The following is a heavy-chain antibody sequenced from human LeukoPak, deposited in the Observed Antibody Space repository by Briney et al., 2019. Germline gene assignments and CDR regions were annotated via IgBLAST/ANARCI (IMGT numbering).Heavy chain of an antibody. CDR2: IRYDGSNK. D-gene: IGHD2-2*01. CDR3: AKIWGRYCSSTSCYLDY. V-gene: IGHV3-30*02. CDR1: GFTFSSYG. Sequence: GGSLRLSCAASGFTFSSYGMHWVRQAPGKGLEWVAFIRYDGSNKYYADSVKGRFTISRDNSKNTLYLQMNSLRAEDTAVYYCAKIWGRYCSSTSCYLDYWGQGTLVTVSS. J-gene: IGHJ4*02.